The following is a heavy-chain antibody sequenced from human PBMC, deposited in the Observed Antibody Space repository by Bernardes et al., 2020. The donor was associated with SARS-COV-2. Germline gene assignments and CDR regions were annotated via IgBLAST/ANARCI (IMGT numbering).Heavy chain of an antibody. J-gene: IGHJ4*02. D-gene: IGHD6-19*01. Sequence: ASVKVSCKASGYTFTGYYMHWVRQAPGQGLEWMGWINPNSGGTNYAQKFQGRVTMTRDTSISTAYMELSRLRSDDTAVYYCARGLAYSSGVLDYWGQGTLVTVSS. CDR3: ARGLAYSSGVLDY. CDR2: INPNSGGT. V-gene: IGHV1-2*02. CDR1: GYTFTGYY.